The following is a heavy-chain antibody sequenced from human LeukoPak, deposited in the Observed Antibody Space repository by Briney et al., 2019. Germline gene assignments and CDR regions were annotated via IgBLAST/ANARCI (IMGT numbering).Heavy chain of an antibody. J-gene: IGHJ6*03. D-gene: IGHD5-18*01. CDR1: GYTFTSYD. CDR3: ARVGSSYGLGYYMDV. V-gene: IGHV1-8*03. Sequence: GASVKVSCKASGYTFTSYDIKWVRQATGQGLEWMGWINPNSGNTGYAQKFQSRDTITRNTSINTVYMELSILRPAHTAVYYCARVGSSYGLGYYMDVWGKGTTVTVSS. CDR2: INPNSGNT.